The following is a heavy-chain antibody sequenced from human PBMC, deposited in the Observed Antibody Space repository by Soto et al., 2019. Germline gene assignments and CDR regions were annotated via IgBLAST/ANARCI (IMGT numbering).Heavy chain of an antibody. D-gene: IGHD1-26*01. J-gene: IGHJ4*02. Sequence: QAQVVQSGAEVAKPGSSVKVSCRASEDIFSSSGFSWVRQAPGLGLEWMGGIIPVFGSTEFAQRFRGSVTISADDDNRTVYMELHTLTSDATAVYYCAKGNTGDAATTAALDVGGQGTLVTVSS. V-gene: IGHV1-69*01. CDR3: AKGNTGDAATTAALDV. CDR2: IIPVFGST. CDR1: EDIFSSSG.